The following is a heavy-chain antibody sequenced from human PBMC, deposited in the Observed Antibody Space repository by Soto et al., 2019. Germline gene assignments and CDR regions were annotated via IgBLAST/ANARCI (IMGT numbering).Heavy chain of an antibody. J-gene: IGHJ4*02. D-gene: IGHD1-26*01. V-gene: IGHV3-7*01. CDR3: VRAIGGAGAY. CDR2: IKQDGSEK. CDR1: GFIFDNYW. Sequence: EAQLVESGGGLVQPGGSLRLSCGASGFIFDNYWMSWVRQAPGRGLEWVANIKQDGSEKYYVDSVKGRFTNSRDNDKKSVYLQMDSLRAEDTGVYYCVRAIGGAGAYWGQGTLVTVSS.